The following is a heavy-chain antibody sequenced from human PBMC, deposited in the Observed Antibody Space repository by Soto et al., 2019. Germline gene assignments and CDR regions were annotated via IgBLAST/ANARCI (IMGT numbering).Heavy chain of an antibody. Sequence: PGGSLRLSCAASGFTSGFTFSSYSMNWVRQAPGKGLEWVSYISSSSSTIYYADSVKGRFTISRDNAKNTLYLQMNSMRAEDTAVYYCASGNYYYYGMDVWGQGTTVTVSS. CDR3: ASGNYYYYGMDV. CDR1: GFTFSSYS. V-gene: IGHV3-48*01. CDR2: ISSSSSTI. D-gene: IGHD2-15*01. J-gene: IGHJ6*02.